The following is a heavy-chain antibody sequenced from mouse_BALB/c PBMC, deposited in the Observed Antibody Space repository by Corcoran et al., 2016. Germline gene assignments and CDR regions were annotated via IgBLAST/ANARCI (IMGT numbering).Heavy chain of an antibody. CDR1: GYTFTDYE. Sequence: QVQLQQSGAELVRPGASVTLSCKASGYTFTDYEMHWVKQTPVHGLEWIGAIDPETGGTAYNQKFKGKATLTADKSSSTAYMELRSLTSEDSAVYYCTRWNEYYFDSGGQGTTLTVSS. CDR2: IDPETGGT. J-gene: IGHJ2*01. V-gene: IGHV1-15*01. CDR3: TRWNEYYFDS.